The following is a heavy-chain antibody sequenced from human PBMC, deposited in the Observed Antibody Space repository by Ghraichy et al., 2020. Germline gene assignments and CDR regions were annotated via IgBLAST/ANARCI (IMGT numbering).Heavy chain of an antibody. D-gene: IGHD3-3*01. V-gene: IGHV3-48*02. CDR3: AREWGRLRFLEWLPPRGAFDI. Sequence: GGSLRLSCAASGFTFSSYSMNWVRQAPGKGLEWVSYISSSSSTIYYADSVKGRFTISRDNAKNSLYLQMNSLRDEDTAVYYCAREWGRLRFLEWLPPRGAFDIWGQGTMVTVSS. CDR1: GFTFSSYS. J-gene: IGHJ3*02. CDR2: ISSSSSTI.